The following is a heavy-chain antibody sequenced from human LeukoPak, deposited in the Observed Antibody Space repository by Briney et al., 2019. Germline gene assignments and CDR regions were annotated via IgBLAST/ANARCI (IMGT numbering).Heavy chain of an antibody. CDR2: ISYDGSNK. Sequence: PGGSLRLSCAASGFTFSSYAMHWVRQAPGKGLEWVAVISYDGSNKYYADSVKGRFTISRDNSKNTLYLQMNSLRAEDTAVYYCARGPGGPNRAFDIWGQGTMVTVSS. CDR3: ARGPGGPNRAFDI. J-gene: IGHJ3*02. D-gene: IGHD3-10*01. CDR1: GFTFSSYA. V-gene: IGHV3-30*04.